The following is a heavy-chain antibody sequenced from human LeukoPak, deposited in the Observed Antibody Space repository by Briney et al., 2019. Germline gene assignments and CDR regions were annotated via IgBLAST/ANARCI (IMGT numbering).Heavy chain of an antibody. J-gene: IGHJ3*02. D-gene: IGHD2-21*02. CDR2: IIPIFGTT. Sequence: PVASVTVSCKASGGTFSGYSISWVRQAPGQGLEWMGGIIPIFGTTDYAQKFQGRVTITADKSTKTTYMELSSLRSEDTAVYYCARTVVVTAEHAFDIWGQGTMVTVSS. CDR1: GGTFSGYS. V-gene: IGHV1-69*06. CDR3: ARTVVVTAEHAFDI.